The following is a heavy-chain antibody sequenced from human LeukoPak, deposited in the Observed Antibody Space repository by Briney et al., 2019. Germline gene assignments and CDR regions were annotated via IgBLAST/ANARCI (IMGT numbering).Heavy chain of an antibody. CDR2: MNPNSGNT. D-gene: IGHD3-10*01. CDR3: ARVVRRGYNWFDP. V-gene: IGHV1-8*02. CDR1: GYTFTSYG. J-gene: IGHJ5*02. Sequence: ASVKVSCKASGYTFTSYGISWVRQAPGQGLEWMGWMNPNSGNTGYAQKFQGRVTMTRNTSISTAYMELSSLRSEDTAVYYCARVVRRGYNWFDPWGQGTLVTVSS.